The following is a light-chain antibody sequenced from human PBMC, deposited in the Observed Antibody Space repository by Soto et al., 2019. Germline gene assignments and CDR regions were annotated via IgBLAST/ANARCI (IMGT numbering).Light chain of an antibody. CDR3: QQYNSYPRT. V-gene: IGKV1-5*01. Sequence: DIQMTQSPSTLSGSVGDRVTITCRASQTISSWLAWYQQKPGKAPKRLIYAAYSLQSGVPSRFSGSGSGTEFTLTISSLQPDDFATYYCQQYNSYPRTFGQGNTVDIK. CDR2: AAY. J-gene: IGKJ1*01. CDR1: QTISSW.